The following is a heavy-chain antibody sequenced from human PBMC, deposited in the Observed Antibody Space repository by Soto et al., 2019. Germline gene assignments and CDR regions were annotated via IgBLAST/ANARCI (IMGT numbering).Heavy chain of an antibody. Sequence: EVQLLESGGGLVQPGGSLRLSCAASGFTFSSYAMSWVRQAPGKGLEWVSAISGSGGSTYYADSVKGRFTISRDNSKNTLYLHMNSLRAEDTAVYYCAKFHDYGDPKPRVFDYWGQGTLVTVSS. D-gene: IGHD4-17*01. CDR1: GFTFSSYA. CDR2: ISGSGGST. CDR3: AKFHDYGDPKPRVFDY. J-gene: IGHJ4*02. V-gene: IGHV3-23*01.